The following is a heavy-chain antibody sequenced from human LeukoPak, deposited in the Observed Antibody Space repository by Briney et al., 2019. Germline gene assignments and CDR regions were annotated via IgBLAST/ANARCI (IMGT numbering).Heavy chain of an antibody. J-gene: IGHJ4*02. CDR2: IKQDGSEK. V-gene: IGHV3-7*01. CDR3: ARDVIVGATDY. CDR1: GFTFSSYW. D-gene: IGHD1-26*01. Sequence: GGSLRLSCAASGFTFSSYWMSWVRQAPGKGLEWVANIKQDGSEKYYVDSVKDRFTISRDNAKNSLYLQMNSLRAEDTAVYYCARDVIVGATDYWGQGTLVTVSS.